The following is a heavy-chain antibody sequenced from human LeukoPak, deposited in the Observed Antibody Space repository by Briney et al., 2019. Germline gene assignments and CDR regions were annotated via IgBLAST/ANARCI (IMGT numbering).Heavy chain of an antibody. Sequence: GGSLRLSCAVSGFTVSSNYMTWVRQAPGKGLEWVSLIYTGGNTYYADSVKGRFTLSRDNSKNTVYLQMNSPRVEDTAMYYCATISDLLYYFDSWGQGTLVTVSS. J-gene: IGHJ4*02. CDR1: GFTVSSNY. V-gene: IGHV3-66*01. CDR2: IYTGGNT. CDR3: ATISDLLYYFDS.